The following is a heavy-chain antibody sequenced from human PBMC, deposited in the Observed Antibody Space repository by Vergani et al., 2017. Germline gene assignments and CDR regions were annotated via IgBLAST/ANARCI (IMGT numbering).Heavy chain of an antibody. D-gene: IGHD1-14*01. J-gene: IGHJ5*02. V-gene: IGHV3-33*01. CDR3: ARDLRLLYNRFDP. CDR1: GFTFNQYG. Sequence: QVQLVESGGGVVQPGRSLRLSCAASGFTFNQYGMHWVRQAPGTGLEWVAVTWYDGNNKQYAESVKGRFTISRDNSKSTMYLQMNILRDEDTGVYYCARDLRLLYNRFDPWGQGTLVTVSS. CDR2: TWYDGNNK.